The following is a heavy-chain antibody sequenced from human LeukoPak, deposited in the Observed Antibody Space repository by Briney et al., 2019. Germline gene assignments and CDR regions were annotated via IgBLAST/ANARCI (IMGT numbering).Heavy chain of an antibody. CDR1: GGSISSYY. V-gene: IGHV4-4*07. Sequence: KASETLSLTCTVSGGSISSYYWSWIRQPAGKGLEWIGRIYTSGSTNYDPSLKSRVTMSVDTSKNQFSLKLSSVTAADTAVYYCARGEMAGYYYYYMDVWGKGTTVTISS. CDR3: ARGEMAGYYYYYMDV. J-gene: IGHJ6*03. CDR2: IYTSGST. D-gene: IGHD5-24*01.